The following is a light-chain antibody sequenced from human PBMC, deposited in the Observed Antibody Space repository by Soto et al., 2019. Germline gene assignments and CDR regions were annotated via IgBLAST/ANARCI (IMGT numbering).Light chain of an antibody. CDR1: QGIIDY. J-gene: IGKJ1*01. Sequence: DIQMTQSPSSLSASVGDRVTITCRASQGIIDYLAWYQQKPGKAPTLLIYAASTLQSGDPSRFSGSGAGTDFTLTISSLQPEDVATYYCQKYNSAPRTFGQGTKVEIK. CDR2: AAS. V-gene: IGKV1-27*01. CDR3: QKYNSAPRT.